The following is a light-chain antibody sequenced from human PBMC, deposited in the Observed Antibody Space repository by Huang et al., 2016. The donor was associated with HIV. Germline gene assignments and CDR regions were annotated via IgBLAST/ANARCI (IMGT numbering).Light chain of an antibody. CDR1: EDINTN. CDR2: GAS. J-gene: IGKJ5*01. CDR3: QQLNSYPVT. Sequence: IQSTQSPSPLSASVGHRRNSPYRPSEDINTNLARYQQKPGKAPKDLLYGASILQSGVSFRFSGSASGTDFSLTIDNLQPEDFATYYCQQLNSYPVTFGQGTRL. V-gene: IGKV1-9*01.